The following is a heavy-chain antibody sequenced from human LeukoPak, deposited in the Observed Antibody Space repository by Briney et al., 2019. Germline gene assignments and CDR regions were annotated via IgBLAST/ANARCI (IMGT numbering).Heavy chain of an antibody. CDR2: ISAYNGNT. V-gene: IGHV1-18*01. J-gene: IGHJ5*02. D-gene: IGHD4-11*01. CDR3: ARDLQVVTVTNNWFDP. CDR1: GYTFASYG. Sequence: ASVKVSCKASGYTFASYGISWVRQAPGQGLEWMGWISAYNGNTNYAQKLQGKVTMTTDTSTSTAYMELRSLRSDDTAVYYCARDLQVVTVTNNWFDPWGQGTLVTVSS.